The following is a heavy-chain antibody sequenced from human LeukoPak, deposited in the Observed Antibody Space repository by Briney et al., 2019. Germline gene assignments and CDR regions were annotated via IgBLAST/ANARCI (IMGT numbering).Heavy chain of an antibody. CDR3: ARAPSYDILTGYYEDNWFDP. D-gene: IGHD3-9*01. J-gene: IGHJ5*02. Sequence: PSETLSLTCAVYGGSFSGYYWSWIRQPPGKGLEWIGEINHSGSTNYNPSLKSRVSISVDTSKNHFSLRLSSVTAADTAVYYCARAPSYDILTGYYEDNWFDPWAREPWSPSPQ. V-gene: IGHV4-34*01. CDR2: INHSGST. CDR1: GGSFSGYY.